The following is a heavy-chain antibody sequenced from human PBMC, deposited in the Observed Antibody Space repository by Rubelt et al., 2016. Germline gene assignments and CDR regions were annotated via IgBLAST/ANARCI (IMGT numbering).Heavy chain of an antibody. CDR2: ISPTSDPR. D-gene: IGHD3-22*01. V-gene: IGHV3-48*04. J-gene: IGHJ4*02. CDR3: ARDSPYYYDSNGYDYDHFDY. Sequence: EVQLVESGGGLVQPGGYLRLSCAASGFIFSDYGMIWVRQAPGMGLEWVSFISPTSDPRYYADSVKGRFTISNDNTRKSLYLQMNSLRVEDMAVYYCARDSPYYYDSNGYDYDHFDYWGQGTLVTVSS. CDR1: GFIFSDYG.